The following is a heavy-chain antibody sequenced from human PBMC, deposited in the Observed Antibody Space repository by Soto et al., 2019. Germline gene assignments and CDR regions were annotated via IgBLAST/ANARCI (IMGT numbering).Heavy chain of an antibody. J-gene: IGHJ2*01. Sequence: QVQLVQSGAEVKKPGSSVTVSCKASGGTFSSYTISWVRQAPGQGLEWMGGIIPIFGTANYAQKFQGRVTITADEYTSTADRELSSLRSEDTAVYCRARGNHRWLQLWYFDLWGRGTLVTVSS. CDR2: IIPIFGTA. D-gene: IGHD5-12*01. V-gene: IGHV1-69*12. CDR3: ARGNHRWLQLWYFDL. CDR1: GGTFSSYT.